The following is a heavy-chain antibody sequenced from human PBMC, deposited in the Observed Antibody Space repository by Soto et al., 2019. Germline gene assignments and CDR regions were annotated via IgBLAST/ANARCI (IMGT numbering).Heavy chain of an antibody. Sequence: GASVKVSCKASGYTFTGYYMHWVRQAPGQGLEWMGWINPNSGGTNYAQKFQGWVTMTRDTSISTAYMELSRLRSDDTAVYYCARSDIPYYDSSGYYQDWGQGTLCTVSS. CDR2: INPNSGGT. V-gene: IGHV1-2*04. CDR1: GYTFTGYY. CDR3: ARSDIPYYDSSGYYQD. J-gene: IGHJ4*02. D-gene: IGHD3-22*01.